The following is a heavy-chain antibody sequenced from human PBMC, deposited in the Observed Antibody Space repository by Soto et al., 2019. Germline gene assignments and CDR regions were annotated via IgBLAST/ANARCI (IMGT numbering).Heavy chain of an antibody. CDR3: ARDQLVSGPTTFHY. V-gene: IGHV3-74*01. CDR1: GFTFNRTW. CDR2: VNTDGSDT. J-gene: IGHJ4*02. Sequence: EVQLVESGGCLVQPGGSLRLSCAASGFTFNRTWMHWVRQAPGKGLEWVSRVNTDGSDTTYADSVKGRFTISRDNAKNTLYLQMNSLTAEDTAMYYCARDQLVSGPTTFHYWGQGALVTVSS. D-gene: IGHD6-19*01.